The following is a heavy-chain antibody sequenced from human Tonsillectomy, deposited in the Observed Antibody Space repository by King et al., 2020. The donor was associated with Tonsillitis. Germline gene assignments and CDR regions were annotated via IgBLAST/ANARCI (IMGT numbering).Heavy chain of an antibody. D-gene: IGHD3-22*01. CDR2: IKSKTDGGTT. V-gene: IGHV3-15*01. CDR3: TAISAGKEVVITGQVY. J-gene: IGHJ4*02. Sequence: VQLVESGGGLVKPGGSLRLSCAASGITFSNAWMSWVRQAPGKGLEWVGRIKSKTDGGTTDYAAPVKGRFTISRDDSKNTLYLQMNSLKTEDTAVYYCTAISAGKEVVITGQVYWGQGTLVTVSS. CDR1: GITFSNAW.